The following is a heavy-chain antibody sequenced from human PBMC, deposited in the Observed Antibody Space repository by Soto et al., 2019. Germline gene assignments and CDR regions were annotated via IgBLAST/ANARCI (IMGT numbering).Heavy chain of an antibody. D-gene: IGHD5-12*01. CDR3: SRTMATSSTDYYGMDV. Sequence: SVKVSCKASGGTFSSYAISWVRQAPGQGLEWMGGIIPMFRTANYAQKFQGRVTITAGESTSTAHTQLSKLRSQATAVYYCSRTMATSSTDYYGMDVWGQGTTVTVSS. V-gene: IGHV1-69*13. CDR2: IIPMFRTA. J-gene: IGHJ6*02. CDR1: GGTFSSYA.